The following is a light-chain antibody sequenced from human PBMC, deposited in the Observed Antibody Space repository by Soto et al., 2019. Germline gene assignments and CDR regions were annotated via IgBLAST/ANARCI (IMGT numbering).Light chain of an antibody. CDR3: SSYTSSTLEV. CDR2: DVS. J-gene: IGLJ2*01. CDR1: SSDVGGYNY. V-gene: IGLV2-14*01. Sequence: QSALTQPASVSGSPGQSITISCTGTSSDVGGYNYVSWYQQNPGKAPKLMIYDVSNRPSGVSNRFSGSKSGNTASLTISGLQAEDEADYYCSSYTSSTLEVFGGGTQLTVL.